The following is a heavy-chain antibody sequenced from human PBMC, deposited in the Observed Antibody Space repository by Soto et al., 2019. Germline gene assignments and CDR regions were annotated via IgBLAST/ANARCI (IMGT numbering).Heavy chain of an antibody. CDR3: ARENYSQFDY. J-gene: IGHJ4*02. CDR1: GFTFSPYW. D-gene: IGHD4-4*01. V-gene: IGHV3-7*01. Sequence: DVQLVESGGGLVQPGGSLRLSCAASGFTFSPYWMSWVRQVPGKGLELEANIRQDGSENYYVDSVKGRFTISRDNAKNSLYLQMNSLRAEDTAVYFCARENYSQFDYWGQGTLVTVSS. CDR2: IRQDGSEN.